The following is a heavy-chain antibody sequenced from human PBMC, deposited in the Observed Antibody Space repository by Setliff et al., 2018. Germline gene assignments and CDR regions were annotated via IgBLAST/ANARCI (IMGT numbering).Heavy chain of an antibody. V-gene: IGHV4-34*01. D-gene: IGHD3-3*01. CDR2: ISHSGDP. Sequence: SETLSLTCAVYGGSFSGYHWRWIRQPPGKGLEWIGEISHSGDPNYNPSLKSRVTISLDTSKNQFSLKLTSVTAADTAVYYCARAPQYSNFWYALSWFDPWGQGTLVTVSS. CDR3: ARAPQYSNFWYALSWFDP. J-gene: IGHJ5*02. CDR1: GGSFSGYH.